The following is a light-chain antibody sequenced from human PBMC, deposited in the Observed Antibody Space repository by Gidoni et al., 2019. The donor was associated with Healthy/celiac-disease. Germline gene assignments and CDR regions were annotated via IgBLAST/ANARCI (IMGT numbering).Light chain of an antibody. J-gene: IGKJ3*01. Sequence: DIQMTQSPSSLSASVGDRVTITCRASQSISIYLNWYQQKPGKAPKLLIYAASSLQSGVPSRFSGSGSGTDFTITISSLQPEDFATCYCQQSYSTLFTFGHXTKVDIK. CDR1: QSISIY. CDR3: QQSYSTLFT. V-gene: IGKV1-39*01. CDR2: AAS.